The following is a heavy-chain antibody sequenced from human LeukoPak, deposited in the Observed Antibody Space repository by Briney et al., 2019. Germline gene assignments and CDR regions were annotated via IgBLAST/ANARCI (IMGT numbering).Heavy chain of an antibody. CDR2: ISYDGSNK. Sequence: HPGGSLRLSCAASGFTFSSYGMHWVRQAPGKGLEWVAVISYDGSNKYYADSVKGRFTISRDNAKNSLYLQMNSLRAEDTAVYYCARDTIPAAREGFYYYYGMDVWGQGTTVTVSS. CDR3: ARDTIPAAREGFYYYYGMDV. D-gene: IGHD2-2*01. CDR1: GFTFSSYG. V-gene: IGHV3-30*03. J-gene: IGHJ6*02.